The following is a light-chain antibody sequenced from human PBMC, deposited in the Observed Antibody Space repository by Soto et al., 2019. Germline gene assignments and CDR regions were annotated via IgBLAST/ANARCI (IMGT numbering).Light chain of an antibody. CDR1: SSDVGGYDY. CDR2: GVT. J-gene: IGLJ1*01. V-gene: IGLV2-14*03. Sequence: QSALTQPASVSGSPGQSITISCTGTSSDVGGYDYVSWYQQHSGRAPKLIIYGVTNRPSGVSNRFSGSKSGNTASLTISVNPAEDEADYYCSSYTSSTTLAFGTGTKLTVL. CDR3: SSYTSSTTLA.